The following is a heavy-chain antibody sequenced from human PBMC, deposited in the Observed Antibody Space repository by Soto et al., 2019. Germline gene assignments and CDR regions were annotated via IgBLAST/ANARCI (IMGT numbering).Heavy chain of an antibody. D-gene: IGHD2-8*01. Sequence: GGSLRLSCAASGFTFSSHSMSWVRQAPGKGLEWVSAISGSGGRTYYADSVKGRFTISRDNSKNTLYLQMNSLRAEDTAVYYCAKAKDIVLMVYARSLSGFDPWGQGTLVTVSS. V-gene: IGHV3-23*01. CDR2: ISGSGGRT. CDR3: AKAKDIVLMVYARSLSGFDP. J-gene: IGHJ5*02. CDR1: GFTFSSHS.